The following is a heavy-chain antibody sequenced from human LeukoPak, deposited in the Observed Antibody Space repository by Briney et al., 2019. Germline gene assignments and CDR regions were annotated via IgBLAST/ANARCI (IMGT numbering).Heavy chain of an antibody. CDR1: GFTFSRYG. Sequence: GGSLRLSCAGSGFTFSRYGIHWVRQAPGKGLEWVTFLQNDGSSRYYADNVKGRFTISRDNSKNTVYLKMNSLRGDDTAVYYCARELSGTYLGGLYIRGQGTMGTVSP. CDR3: ARELSGTYLGGLYI. D-gene: IGHD2-15*01. J-gene: IGHJ3*02. CDR2: LQNDGSSR. V-gene: IGHV3-30*02.